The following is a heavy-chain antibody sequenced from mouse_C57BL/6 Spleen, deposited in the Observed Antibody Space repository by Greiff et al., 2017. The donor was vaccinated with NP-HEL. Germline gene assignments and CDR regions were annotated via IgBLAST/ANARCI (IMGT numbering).Heavy chain of an antibody. CDR2: ISGGGGNT. J-gene: IGHJ3*01. V-gene: IGHV5-9*01. CDR1: GFTFSSYT. D-gene: IGHD1-1*01. Sequence: EVMLVESGGGLVKPGGSLKLSCAASGFTFSSYTMSWVRQTPEKRLEWVATISGGGGNTYYPDSVKGRFTISRDNAKNTLYLQMSSLRSEDTALYYCASPYYGSSFFAYWGQGTLVTVSA. CDR3: ASPYYGSSFFAY.